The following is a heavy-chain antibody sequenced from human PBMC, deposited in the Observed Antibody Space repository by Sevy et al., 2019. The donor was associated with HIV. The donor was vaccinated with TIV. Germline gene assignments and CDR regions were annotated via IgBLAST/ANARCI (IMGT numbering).Heavy chain of an antibody. CDR1: GFIFSHYG. V-gene: IGHV3-30*18. J-gene: IGHJ4*02. CDR3: AKTKTGTASYFDN. CDR2: ISYDGRNK. Sequence: GGSLRLSCAASGFIFSHYGMHWVRQAPGKGLEWVAVISYDGRNKFYADSVKGRFTISRDISRNTLYLQMNSLRTEETAVYYCAKTKTGTASYFDNWGQGTLVTVSS. D-gene: IGHD1-1*01.